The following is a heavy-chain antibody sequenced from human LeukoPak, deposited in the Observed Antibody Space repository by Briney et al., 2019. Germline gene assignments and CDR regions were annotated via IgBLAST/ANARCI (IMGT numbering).Heavy chain of an antibody. V-gene: IGHV3-64D*06. CDR3: VRGFTYYYGSGSYVDY. D-gene: IGHD3-10*01. J-gene: IGHJ4*02. CDR1: GFTFSGYA. Sequence: PGGSLRLSCSASGFTFSGYAFYWVRQAPGKGLEYVSAISGNGGSTYYANSVRGRFTISRDNSKNTLYLQMSSLRAEDTAVYYCVRGFTYYYGSGSYVDYWGQGTLVTVSS. CDR2: ISGNGGST.